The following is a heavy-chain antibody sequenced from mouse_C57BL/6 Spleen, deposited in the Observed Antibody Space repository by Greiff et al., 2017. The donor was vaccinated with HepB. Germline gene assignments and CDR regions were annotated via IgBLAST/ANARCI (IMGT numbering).Heavy chain of an antibody. J-gene: IGHJ1*03. CDR2: INPNNGGT. V-gene: IGHV1-26*01. Sequence: EVKLQQSGPELVKPGASVKISCKASGYTFTDYYMNWVKQSHGKSLEWIGDINPNNGGTSYNQKFKGKATLTVDKSSSTAYMELRSLTSEDSAVYYCARSTMIKYWYFDVWGTGTTVTVSS. CDR1: GYTFTDYY. D-gene: IGHD2-4*01. CDR3: ARSTMIKYWYFDV.